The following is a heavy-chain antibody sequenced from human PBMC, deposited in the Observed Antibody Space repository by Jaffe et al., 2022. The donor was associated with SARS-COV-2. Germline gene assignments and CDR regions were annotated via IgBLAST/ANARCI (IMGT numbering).Heavy chain of an antibody. CDR3: ARSQYYDFWGGMDV. V-gene: IGHV3-64*01. J-gene: IGHJ6*02. CDR2: ISSNGGST. D-gene: IGHD3-3*01. Sequence: EVQLVESGGGLVQPGGSLRLSCAASGFTFSSYAMHWVRQAPGKGLEYVSAISSNGGSTYYANSVKGRFTISRDNSKNTLYLQMGSLRAEDMAVYYCARSQYYDFWGGMDVWGQGTTVTVSS. CDR1: GFTFSSYA.